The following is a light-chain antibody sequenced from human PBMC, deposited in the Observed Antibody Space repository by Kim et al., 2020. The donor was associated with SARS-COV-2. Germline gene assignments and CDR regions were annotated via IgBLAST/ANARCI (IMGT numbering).Light chain of an antibody. J-gene: IGKJ5*01. CDR2: WAA. Sequence: TIKCRSSRTVVNSANDKSYLAWYEQKPGQPPRLLIYWAATRAAGVPGRFGGSGSGTDVTLSITSVQAEDVALYHCQQYYETPPVTVGQGTRLEIK. CDR1: RTVVNSANDKSY. V-gene: IGKV4-1*01. CDR3: QQYYETPPVT.